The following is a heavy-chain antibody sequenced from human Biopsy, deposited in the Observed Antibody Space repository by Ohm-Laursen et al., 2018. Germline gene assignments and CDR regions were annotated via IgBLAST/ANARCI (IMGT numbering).Heavy chain of an antibody. CDR1: RDSISNYY. CDR3: ARDSRGGHLNTTLITGKNLDS. J-gene: IGHJ4*02. D-gene: IGHD3-16*01. Sequence: SETLSLTCLVSRDSISNYYWTWIRQAPGKTLEWIGSITYRGSTYYNPSLKSRVTVSIHTSKNQFSLKLNSVTAADTAVYFCARDSRGGHLNTTLITGKNLDSWGQGILVTVSS. V-gene: IGHV4-59*01. CDR2: ITYRGST.